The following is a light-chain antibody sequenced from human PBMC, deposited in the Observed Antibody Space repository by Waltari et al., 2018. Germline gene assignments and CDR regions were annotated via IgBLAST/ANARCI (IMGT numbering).Light chain of an antibody. J-gene: IGLJ2*01. CDR2: RNN. Sequence: QSVLTPPPSASGTPGQRVTISCSGSSSNIGSNYVYWYQQLPGTAPKLLIYRNNQRPSGVPDRFSGSKSGTSASLAISGLRSEDEADYYCAAWDDSLRGVVFGGGTKLTVL. CDR1: SSNIGSNY. V-gene: IGLV1-47*01. CDR3: AAWDDSLRGVV.